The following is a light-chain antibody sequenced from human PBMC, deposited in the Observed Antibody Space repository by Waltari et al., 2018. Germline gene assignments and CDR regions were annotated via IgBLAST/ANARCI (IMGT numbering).Light chain of an antibody. V-gene: IGKV1-39*01. J-gene: IGKJ3*01. CDR1: QSISTS. Sequence: DIQMTQSPPSLAASVGDRVPITCRATQSISTSLNWYQHKAGKAPKLLIYGGSTLERWVPSRFSGSGSGTDFTLTINSLRPEDFATYYCQQSYTAPFTFGPGTRVDLK. CDR3: QQSYTAPFT. CDR2: GGS.